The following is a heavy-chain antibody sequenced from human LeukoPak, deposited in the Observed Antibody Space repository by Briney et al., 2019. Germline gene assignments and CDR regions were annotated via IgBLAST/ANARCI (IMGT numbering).Heavy chain of an antibody. V-gene: IGHV4-34*01. CDR1: GGSFSGYY. CDR3: AGRRGIAVAGTIP. J-gene: IGHJ5*02. D-gene: IGHD6-19*01. CDR2: INHSGST. Sequence: SETLSLTCAVYGGSFSGYYRSWIRQPPGKGLEWIGEINHSGSTNYNPSLKSRVTISVDTSKNQFSLKLSSVTAADTAVYYCAGRRGIAVAGTIPWGQGTLVTVSS.